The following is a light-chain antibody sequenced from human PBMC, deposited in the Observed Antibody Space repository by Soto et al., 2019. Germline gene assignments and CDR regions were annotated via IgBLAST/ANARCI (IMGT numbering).Light chain of an antibody. Sequence: DLQMTQSPSTLSASVGDRVTITCRASQNINNWLAWYQQKPGKAPKLLIYDAFSLQGGVPSRFSGRQSGTEFTLTITGLQRDDFATYYCQEYHTSYTFGQGTILEI. V-gene: IGKV1-5*01. CDR1: QNINNW. CDR2: DAF. J-gene: IGKJ2*01. CDR3: QEYHTSYT.